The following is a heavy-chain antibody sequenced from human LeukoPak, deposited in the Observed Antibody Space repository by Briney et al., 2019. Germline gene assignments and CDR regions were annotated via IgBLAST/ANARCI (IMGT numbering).Heavy chain of an antibody. CDR3: ARDLGRSTSFDY. J-gene: IGHJ4*02. V-gene: IGHV3-33*01. Sequence: GGSLRLSCAASGFTLSSYGMHWVRQAPGKGLEWVAVIWYDGSNKYYADSVKGRFTISRDNSKNTLYLQMNSLRAEDTAVYYCARDLGRSTSFDYWGQGTLVTVSS. CDR2: IWYDGSNK. CDR1: GFTLSSYG. D-gene: IGHD5/OR15-5a*01.